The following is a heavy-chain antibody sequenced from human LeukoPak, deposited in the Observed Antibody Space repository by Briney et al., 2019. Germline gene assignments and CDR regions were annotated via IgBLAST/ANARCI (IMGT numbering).Heavy chain of an antibody. D-gene: IGHD3-3*01. CDR1: GYTFTSYS. J-gene: IGHJ3*02. V-gene: IGHV1-3*01. Sequence: GASVNVSCKASGYTFTSYSMQWVRQAPGQRLEWMGWINAGNGNTKYSQNFQGRVTITRDTSASTAYMELTSLRSEDTAVYYCARLRGYYDFWSGYYTRAFDIWGQGTMVTVSS. CDR3: ARLRGYYDFWSGYYTRAFDI. CDR2: INAGNGNT.